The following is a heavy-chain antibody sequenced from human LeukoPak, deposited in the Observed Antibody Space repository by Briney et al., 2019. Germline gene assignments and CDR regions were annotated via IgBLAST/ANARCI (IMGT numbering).Heavy chain of an antibody. J-gene: IGHJ4*02. CDR3: ARGVYSGYDF. CDR2: ISSSGSTI. V-gene: IGHV3-48*03. Sequence: GAPLRLSCAASGFTISSYEMNWVRQAPGKGLEWVSYISSSGSTIYYADSVKGRFTISRDNAKNSLYLQMNSLRAEDTAVYYCARGVYSGYDFRGQGTLVTVSS. CDR1: GFTISSYE. D-gene: IGHD5-12*01.